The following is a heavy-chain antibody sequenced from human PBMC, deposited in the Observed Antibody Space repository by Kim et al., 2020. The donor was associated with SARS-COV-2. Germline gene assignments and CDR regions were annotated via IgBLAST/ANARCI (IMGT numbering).Heavy chain of an antibody. CDR1: GFTFSSYF. CDR3: VKDETLSRINFFQN. CDR2: VRGGET. J-gene: IGHJ4*02. D-gene: IGHD2-15*01. V-gene: IGHV3-23*01. Sequence: GGSLRLSCAASGFTFSSYFLTWVRQAPGKGPEWVSGVRGGETYYADSVRGRFTVSTDISKNTLYLHMNSLRAEDTAVYYCVKDETLSRINFFQNWGQGTLVTVSS.